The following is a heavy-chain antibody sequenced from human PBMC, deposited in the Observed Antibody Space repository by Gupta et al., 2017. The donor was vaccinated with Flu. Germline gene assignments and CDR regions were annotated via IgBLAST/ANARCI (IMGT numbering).Heavy chain of an antibody. V-gene: IGHV1-2*06. Sequence: TGYYMHWVRQAPGQGLEWMGRINPNSGGTNYAQKFQGRVTMTRDTSISTAYMELSRLRSDDTAVYYCARSLTGTTRYMDVWGKGTTVTVSS. CDR1: TGYY. D-gene: IGHD1-7*01. J-gene: IGHJ6*03. CDR2: INPNSGGT. CDR3: ARSLTGTTRYMDV.